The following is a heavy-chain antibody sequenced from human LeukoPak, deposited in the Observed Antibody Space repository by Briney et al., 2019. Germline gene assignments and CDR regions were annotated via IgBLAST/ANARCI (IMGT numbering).Heavy chain of an antibody. D-gene: IGHD3-10*01. J-gene: IGHJ3*02. V-gene: IGHV1-18*01. CDR1: GYTFTSYG. CDR3: ASLLWFGDSASPHDAFDI. Sequence: ASVKVSCKASGYTFTSYGISWVRQAPGQGLEWMGWISAYNGNTNYAQKLQGRVTMTTDTSTSTAYMELRSLRSDDTAVYYCASLLWFGDSASPHDAFDIWGQGTMVTASS. CDR2: ISAYNGNT.